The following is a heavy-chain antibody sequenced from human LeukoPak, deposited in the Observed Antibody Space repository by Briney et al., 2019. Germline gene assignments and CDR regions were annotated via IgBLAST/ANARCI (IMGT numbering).Heavy chain of an antibody. J-gene: IGHJ2*01. V-gene: IGHV1-24*01. CDR2: FDPEDGET. Sequence: ASVKVSCKVSGYTLTELSMHWVRQAPGKGLEWMGGFDPEDGETIYAQKFQGRVTMTEDTSTDTAYMELSSLRSEDTAVYYCATPAESGYSYGPHDWYFDLWGRGTLVTVSS. D-gene: IGHD5-18*01. CDR1: GYTLTELS. CDR3: ATPAESGYSYGPHDWYFDL.